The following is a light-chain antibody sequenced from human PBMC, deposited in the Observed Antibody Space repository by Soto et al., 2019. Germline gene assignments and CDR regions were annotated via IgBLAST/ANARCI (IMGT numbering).Light chain of an antibody. CDR2: GVS. Sequence: QSALTQPPSASGSPGQSVTISCTGTSSDVGGYNYVSWYQQHPGKAPKLLIYGVSSRPSGVSNRFSGSKSGNAAYLTISGLQADDEAEYYCSSYTISITPYVFGTGTKLTVL. CDR3: SSYTISITPYV. J-gene: IGLJ1*01. V-gene: IGLV2-14*01. CDR1: SSDVGGYNY.